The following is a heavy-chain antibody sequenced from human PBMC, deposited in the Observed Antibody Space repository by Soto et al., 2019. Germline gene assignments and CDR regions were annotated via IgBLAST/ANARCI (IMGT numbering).Heavy chain of an antibody. CDR1: GFTFSSYS. CDR3: ARDSSSAGREGWFDP. D-gene: IGHD6-6*01. Sequence: EVQLVEAGGGLGKPGGSLRLSCAASGFTFSSYSMNWVRQAPGKGLEWVSSISSSSSYIYYADSVKGRFTISRDNAKNSLYLQMNSLRAEDTAVYYCARDSSSAGREGWFDPWGQGTLVTVSS. V-gene: IGHV3-21*01. CDR2: ISSSSSYI. J-gene: IGHJ5*02.